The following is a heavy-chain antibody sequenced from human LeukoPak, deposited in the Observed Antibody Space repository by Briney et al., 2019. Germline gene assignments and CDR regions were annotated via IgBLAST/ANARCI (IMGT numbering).Heavy chain of an antibody. D-gene: IGHD3/OR15-3a*01. CDR1: GYTFTSYY. CDR2: INPSGGST. J-gene: IGHJ4*02. CDR3: ARESGLNYFDY. Sequence: ASVKVSCKASGYTFTSYYMHWVRQAPGQGLEWTGIINPSGGSTSYAQKFQGRVTMTRDMSTSTVYMELSSLRSEDTAVYYCARESGLNYFDYWGQGTLVTVSS. V-gene: IGHV1-46*01.